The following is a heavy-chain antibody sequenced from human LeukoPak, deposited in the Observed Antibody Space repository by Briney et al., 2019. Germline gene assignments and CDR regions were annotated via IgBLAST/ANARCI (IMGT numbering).Heavy chain of an antibody. CDR3: AKESGHNWNYAAFDHYYYMDV. CDR2: IWYDGGNK. CDR1: GFTFSSYG. J-gene: IGHJ6*03. Sequence: GGSLRLSCAASGFTFSSYGMHWVRQAPGKGLEWVAVIWYDGGNKYYADSVKGRFTISRDNSKNTLYLQMNSLRAEDTAVYYCAKESGHNWNYAAFDHYYYMDVWGKGTTVTVSS. V-gene: IGHV3-33*06. D-gene: IGHD1-7*01.